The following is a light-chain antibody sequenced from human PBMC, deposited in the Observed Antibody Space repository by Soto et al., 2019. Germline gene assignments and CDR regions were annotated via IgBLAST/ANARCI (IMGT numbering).Light chain of an antibody. V-gene: IGLV1-47*01. Sequence: QSVLTQPPSASGTPGQRVTISCSGSSSNIGSNHVYWYQQVPGTAPKLLIYSNNQRPSGVPDRFSGSKSGTSASLAISGLRSEDEADYHCAAWDDSLSGSVFGTGTKLTVL. CDR2: SNN. CDR1: SSNIGSNH. CDR3: AAWDDSLSGSV. J-gene: IGLJ1*01.